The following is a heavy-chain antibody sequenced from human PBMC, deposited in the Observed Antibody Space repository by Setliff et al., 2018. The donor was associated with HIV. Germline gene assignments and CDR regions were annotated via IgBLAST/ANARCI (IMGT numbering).Heavy chain of an antibody. CDR2: IYHSGST. CDR1: GYSISSGYY. J-gene: IGHJ4*02. Sequence: SETLSLTRAVSGYSISSGYYWGWIRQPPGKGLEWIGSIYHSGSTYYNPSLKSRVTISVDTSKNQFSLKLSSVTAADTAVYYCAREGDYGDYTQNFDYWGQGTLVTVSS. V-gene: IGHV4-38-2*02. D-gene: IGHD4-17*01. CDR3: AREGDYGDYTQNFDY.